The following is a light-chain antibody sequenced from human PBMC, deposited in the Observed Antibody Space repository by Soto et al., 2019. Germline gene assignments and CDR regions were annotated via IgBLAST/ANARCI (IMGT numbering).Light chain of an antibody. CDR1: QSISNW. CDR2: AAS. V-gene: IGKV1-5*01. J-gene: IGKJ1*01. Sequence: IQMTQSPSSLSASVGDRVTITCRASQSISNWLAWYQQKPGTAPKLLIYAASTLQSGVPSRFSGSGSGTDFTLTISCLQSEDFATYYCQQYYSFPWTFGQGTKVDIK. CDR3: QQYYSFPWT.